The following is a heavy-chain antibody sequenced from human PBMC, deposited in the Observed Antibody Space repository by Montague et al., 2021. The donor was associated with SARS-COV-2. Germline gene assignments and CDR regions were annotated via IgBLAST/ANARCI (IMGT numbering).Heavy chain of an antibody. Sequence: SETLSLTCSVSGGSVRSGSYHWSWIRQPPGKGLHWIGNVLYTGVTSFNPSLKSRLTMSVDSSKNGFSLNLRSVTAADTAVYYCAMTAVIRYQYYFDNWGQETVVAVSS. CDR2: VLYTGVT. V-gene: IGHV4-61*01. D-gene: IGHD3-16*02. CDR1: GGSVRSGSYH. CDR3: AMTAVIRYQYYFDN. J-gene: IGHJ4*02.